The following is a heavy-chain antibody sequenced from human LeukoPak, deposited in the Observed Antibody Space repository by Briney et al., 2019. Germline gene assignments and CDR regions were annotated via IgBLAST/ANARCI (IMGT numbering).Heavy chain of an antibody. CDR3: AREHSSSSGKVFDY. CDR2: INPNSGGT. V-gene: IGHV1-2*02. D-gene: IGHD6-6*01. CDR1: GYTFPCYY. J-gene: IGHJ4*02. Sequence: GASVKVSCKASGYTFPCYYMHWVRQAPGQGLEWMGWINPNSGGTNYAQKFQGRVTMTRDTSIITAYMELSRLRSDDTAVYYCAREHSSSSGKVFDYWGQGTLVTVSS.